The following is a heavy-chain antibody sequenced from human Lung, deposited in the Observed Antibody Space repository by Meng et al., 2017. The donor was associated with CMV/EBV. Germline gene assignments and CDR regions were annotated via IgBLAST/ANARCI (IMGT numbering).Heavy chain of an antibody. D-gene: IGHD2-2*01. CDR2: ISSSSNDV. CDR1: GFTFSYYS. V-gene: IGHV3-21*01. J-gene: IGHJ4*02. CDR3: ARDHPYCSSTSCSHDY. Sequence: ESXKISXAASGFTFSYYSMNWVRQAPGKGLEWVSSISSSSNDVYYADSVKGRFTISRDNAKNSLYLQMNSLRAEDTAVYYCARDHPYCSSTSCSHDYWGREXLVTVSS.